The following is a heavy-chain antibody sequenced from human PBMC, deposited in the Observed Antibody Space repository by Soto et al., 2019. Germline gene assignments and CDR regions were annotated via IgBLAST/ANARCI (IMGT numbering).Heavy chain of an antibody. Sequence: QITLKESGPTLVEPTQTLTLTCTCSEVSVRGSGVDVGWIRQPNAKSLGLLALLDWDDDKLYSPSLRSRLTISRDSSKNHVVLIMPKMDPVDTGTYYCAHGAISINHGYDSWGQGTLGTVPS. J-gene: IGHJ4*02. CDR2: LDWDDDK. V-gene: IGHV2-5*02. D-gene: IGHD3-3*01. CDR3: AHGAISINHGYDS. CDR1: EVSVRGSGVD.